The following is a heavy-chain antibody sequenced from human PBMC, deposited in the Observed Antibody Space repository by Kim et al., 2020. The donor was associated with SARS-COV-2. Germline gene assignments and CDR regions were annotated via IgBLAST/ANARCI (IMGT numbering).Heavy chain of an antibody. D-gene: IGHD6-19*01. J-gene: IGHJ4*02. Sequence: DSVKGRFTISRDNAKNSLYLQMNSLRAEDTAVYYCVFSQTKQWLVVNHDYWGQGTLVTVSS. V-gene: IGHV3-11*06. CDR3: VFSQTKQWLVVNHDY.